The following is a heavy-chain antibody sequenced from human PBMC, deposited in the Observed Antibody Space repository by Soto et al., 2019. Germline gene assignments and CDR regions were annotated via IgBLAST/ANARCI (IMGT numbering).Heavy chain of an antibody. CDR2: INPNSGGT. CDR3: ARARGWTVTTRGSFDY. Sequence: GASVKVSCKASGYTFTGYYMHWVRQAPGQGLEWMGWINPNSGGTNYAQKFQGRVTMTRDTSISTAYMELSRLRSDDTAVYFCARARGWTVTTRGSFDYWGQGTLVTVSS. V-gene: IGHV1-2*02. J-gene: IGHJ4*02. CDR1: GYTFTGYY. D-gene: IGHD4-4*01.